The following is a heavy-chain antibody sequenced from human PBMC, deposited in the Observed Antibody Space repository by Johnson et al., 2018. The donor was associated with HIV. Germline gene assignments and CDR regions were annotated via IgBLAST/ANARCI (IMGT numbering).Heavy chain of an antibody. CDR1: GFTFSTYA. CDR3: ARGLDAAGDALDI. J-gene: IGHJ3*02. D-gene: IGHD3-9*01. Sequence: QVQLVESGGGVVQPGRSLRLSCGASGFTFSTYAVHWVRQAPGKGLEWVAVISYDGTNKYYAASVRGRFTISRDNSKNMLYLQMNSLRAEDTAVYYCARGLDAAGDALDIWGQGTMVTVSS. CDR2: ISYDGTNK. V-gene: IGHV3-30-3*01.